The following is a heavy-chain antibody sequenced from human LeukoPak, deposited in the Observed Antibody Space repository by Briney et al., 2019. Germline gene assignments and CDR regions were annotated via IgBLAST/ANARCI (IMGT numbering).Heavy chain of an antibody. J-gene: IGHJ4*02. D-gene: IGHD6-19*01. V-gene: IGHV1-69*13. CDR2: IIPIFGTA. CDR1: GGTFSSYA. Sequence: PWASVKVSCKASGGTFSSYAISWVRQAPGQGLEWMGGIIPIFGTANYAQKFQGRVTITADESTSTAYMELSSLRSEDTAVYYCARFAVHRRITVAGQFGLDYWGQGTLVSLSS. CDR3: ARFAVHRRITVAGQFGLDY.